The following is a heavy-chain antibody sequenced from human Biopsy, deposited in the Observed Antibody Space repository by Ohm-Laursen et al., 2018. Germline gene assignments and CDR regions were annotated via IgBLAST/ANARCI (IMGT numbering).Heavy chain of an antibody. CDR1: GYTFTSYE. Sequence: ASVKVSCKASGYTFTSYEINWVRQATGQGLEWMGWMNPDSGNTGYAQNFQGRVTMTRNTSISTAYMDLRNLRPDDTAVYFCARMEQPHDYWGQGTLVTVPS. CDR2: MNPDSGNT. D-gene: IGHD6-13*01. V-gene: IGHV1-8*01. J-gene: IGHJ4*02. CDR3: ARMEQPHDY.